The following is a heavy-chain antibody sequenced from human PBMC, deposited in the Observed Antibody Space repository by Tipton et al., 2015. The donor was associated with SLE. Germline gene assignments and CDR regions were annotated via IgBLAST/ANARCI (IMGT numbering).Heavy chain of an antibody. D-gene: IGHD2-8*01. CDR3: ARRMGARAFDI. CDR1: GGSISGHY. CDR2: IFDNGNT. J-gene: IGHJ3*02. V-gene: IGHV4-59*11. Sequence: PGLVKPSETLSLTCTVSGGSISGHYWSWIRQPPGKGLEWIGYIFDNGNTNYNPSLKSRVSISVDTSKNQFSLKLSSVTAADTAVYYCARRMGARAFDIWGQGTMVTVSS.